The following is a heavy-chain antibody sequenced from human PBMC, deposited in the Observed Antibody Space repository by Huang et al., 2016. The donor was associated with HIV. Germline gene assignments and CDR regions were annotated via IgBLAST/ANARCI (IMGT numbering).Heavy chain of an antibody. Sequence: EVRLLESGGDLVRPGGSLRLSGQTPGFNFRVYAMNWVRQAPGRGLERVARISGTAAHTYSAASVKGRFSISRDNDQNTVSRQRNSLGAEDTGIYYCAKAPQVLSQALDGWGQGILVTVSS. CDR1: GFNFRVYA. V-gene: IGHV3-23*01. D-gene: IGHD1-1*01. CDR3: AKAPQVLSQALDG. J-gene: IGHJ4*02. CDR2: ISGTAAHT.